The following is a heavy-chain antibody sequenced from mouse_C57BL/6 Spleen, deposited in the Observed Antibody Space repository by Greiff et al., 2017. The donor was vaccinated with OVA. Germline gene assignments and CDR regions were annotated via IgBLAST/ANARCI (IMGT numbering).Heavy chain of an antibody. J-gene: IGHJ2*01. D-gene: IGHD1-1*01. V-gene: IGHV14-3*01. CDR2: IDPANGNT. Sequence: EVKLVESVAELVRPGASVKLSCTASGFNIKNTYMHWVKQRPEQGLEWIGRIDPANGNTKYAPKFQGKATITADTSSNTAYLQLSSLTSEDTAIYYCARGSSYLYYFDYGGQGTTLTVSS. CDR3: ARGSSYLYYFDY. CDR1: GFNIKNTY.